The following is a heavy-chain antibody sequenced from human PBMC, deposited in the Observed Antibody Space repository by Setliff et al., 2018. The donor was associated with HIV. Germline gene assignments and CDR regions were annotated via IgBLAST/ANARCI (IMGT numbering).Heavy chain of an antibody. CDR2: VYYSGST. D-gene: IGHD4-17*01. CDR3: ASFFVTTVTNQDY. Sequence: PSETLSLTCTVSGGSMSGLYWSWMRQRPGRGLEWIGYVYYSGSTKYNPSLQSRVTISIDTSKSQFSLSLSSVTAADTAIYYCASFFVTTVTNQDYWGQGTPVTVSS. J-gene: IGHJ4*02. V-gene: IGHV4-59*11. CDR1: GGSMSGLY.